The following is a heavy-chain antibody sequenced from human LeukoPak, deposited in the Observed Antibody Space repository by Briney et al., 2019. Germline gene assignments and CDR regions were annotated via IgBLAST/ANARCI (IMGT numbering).Heavy chain of an antibody. J-gene: IGHJ4*02. V-gene: IGHV3-7*01. CDR3: ARPYYDSSGYYNY. CDR2: IKQDGSEK. D-gene: IGHD3-22*01. CDR1: GFTFSSYR. Sequence: PGGSLRLSCAASGFTFSSYRMSWVRQAPGKGLEWVAKIKQDGSEKYYVDSVKGRFTISRDNAKNSLYLQMNSLRAEDTAVYYCARPYYDSSGYYNYWGQGTLVTVSS.